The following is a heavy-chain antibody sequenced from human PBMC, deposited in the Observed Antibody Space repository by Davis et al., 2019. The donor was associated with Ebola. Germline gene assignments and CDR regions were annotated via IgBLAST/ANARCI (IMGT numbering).Heavy chain of an antibody. CDR3: ARDFCSGGSGPYYFNY. J-gene: IGHJ4*02. D-gene: IGHD2-15*01. Sequence: GESLKISCEASGFTSSRYGMHWVRQAPGKGLEWVAFIRSEATSQDYGKSVQGRFFIYRDDSKNTLYLQMNSLRAEDTAVYYWARDFCSGGSGPYYFNYWGQGTLVTVSS. V-gene: IGHV3-30*02. CDR2: IRSEATSQ. CDR1: GFTSSRYG.